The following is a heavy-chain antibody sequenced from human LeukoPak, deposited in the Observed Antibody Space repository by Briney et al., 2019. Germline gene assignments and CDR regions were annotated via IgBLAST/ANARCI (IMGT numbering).Heavy chain of an antibody. V-gene: IGHV1-2*02. Sequence: ASVKVSCKASGYTFTGYYMHWVRQAPGQGLEWMGWINPNSDGTNYAQKFQGRVTMTRDTSTSTTYMEVSRLRSDDTAVYYCARDRDGMDVWAKGPRSPSP. CDR2: INPNSDGT. J-gene: IGHJ6*02. D-gene: IGHD3-10*01. CDR1: GYTFTGYY. CDR3: ARDRDGMDV.